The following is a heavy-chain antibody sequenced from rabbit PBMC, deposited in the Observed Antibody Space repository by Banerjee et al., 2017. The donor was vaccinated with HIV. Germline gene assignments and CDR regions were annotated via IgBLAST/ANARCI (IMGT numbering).Heavy chain of an antibody. Sequence: QEQLVESGGGLVQPGASLTLTCTASGFSFSSGYWICWVRQAPGKGLEWIGCIGAGSGTTYYATWAKGRFTISKTSSTTVALQMTSLTAADTATYFCISSGRGAWYFNLRGPGTLVTVS. V-gene: IGHV1S45*01. J-gene: IGHJ4*01. CDR2: IGAGSGTT. CDR1: GFSFSSGYW. D-gene: IGHD4-1*01. CDR3: ISSGRGAWYFNL.